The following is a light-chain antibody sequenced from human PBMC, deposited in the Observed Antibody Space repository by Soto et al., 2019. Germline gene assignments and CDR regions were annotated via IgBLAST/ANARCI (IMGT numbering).Light chain of an antibody. CDR2: ASS. CDR3: QQTSSFPLP. J-gene: IGKJ4*01. CDR1: QGLVIW. V-gene: IGKV1-12*01. Sequence: DIHGTQSPSSVAASVGDRVTITCRASQGLVIWLAWYQQKPGKAPKLLIYASSSFQSGVQSRFSGSGSGTDFTLTISSLQPEDFATYYCQQTSSFPLPFGGGTKVEIK.